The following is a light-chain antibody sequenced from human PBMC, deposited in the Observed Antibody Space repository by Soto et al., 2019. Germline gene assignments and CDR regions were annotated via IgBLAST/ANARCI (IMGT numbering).Light chain of an antibody. J-gene: IGLJ3*02. Sequence: QSVLTQPPSASGTPGQGVIISCSGTYSNIGSNTVKWYRQVPGSAPKFLIYSNNERPSGVPDRFSGSKSGTSASLAINGLQSEDDADYYCATWDDALRGWVFGGGTKLTVL. CDR2: SNN. CDR1: YSNIGSNT. CDR3: ATWDDALRGWV. V-gene: IGLV1-44*01.